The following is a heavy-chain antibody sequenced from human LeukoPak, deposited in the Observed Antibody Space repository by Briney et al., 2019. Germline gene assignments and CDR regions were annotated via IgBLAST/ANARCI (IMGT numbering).Heavy chain of an antibody. J-gene: IGHJ5*02. V-gene: IGHV3-7*01. CDR1: GFTFANYW. CDR3: ASSSYSSSSS. Sequence: GGSLRLSCAASGFTFANYWMIWVRQAPGKGLEWVANINEDGSKKYYVGSVEGRFTISRDNAKNSVFLQMNSLRAEDTAMYYCASSSYSSSSSWGQGTLVTVSS. D-gene: IGHD6-6*01. CDR2: INEDGSKK.